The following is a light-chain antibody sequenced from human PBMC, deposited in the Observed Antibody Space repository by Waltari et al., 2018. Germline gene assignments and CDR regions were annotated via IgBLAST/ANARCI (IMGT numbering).Light chain of an antibody. CDR1: SGSVSTAYY. CDR2: RTN. CDR3: VLYMGSAIWM. V-gene: IGLV8-61*01. J-gene: IGLJ3*02. Sequence: QTVVTQEPSFSVSPGGTVTLTCGLSSGSVSTAYYPSWFQQTPGQPPRTPIYRTNTRSSGVPDRFSGSILGNKAALTITGALTDYDSYYYCVLYMGSAIWMFGGGTKLTVL.